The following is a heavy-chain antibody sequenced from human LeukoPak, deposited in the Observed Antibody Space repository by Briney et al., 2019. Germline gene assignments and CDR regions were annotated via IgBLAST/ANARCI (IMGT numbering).Heavy chain of an antibody. CDR2: NSGNT. CDR1: SGSISNYYYY. J-gene: IGHJ6*03. CDR3: ARNYNRFYYYMDV. V-gene: IGHV4-39*07. D-gene: IGHD5-24*01. Sequence: SETLSLTCTVSSGSISNYYYYWGWIRQPPGKGLEWIGSNSGNTYYNPSLKSRVTISIDTSKNQFSLKVTSMTAADVAVYYCARNYNRFYYYMDVWGKGTTVTVSS.